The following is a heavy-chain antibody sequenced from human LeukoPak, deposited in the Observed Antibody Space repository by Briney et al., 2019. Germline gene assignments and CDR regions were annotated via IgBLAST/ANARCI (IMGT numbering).Heavy chain of an antibody. CDR2: ISGSSGNT. D-gene: IGHD5-12*01. V-gene: IGHV3-23*01. CDR1: GFTFSSYS. Sequence: GGSLRLSCAASGFTFSSYSMNWVRQAPGKGLEWVSTISGSSGNTYYAESVKGRFTISRDISKNTLYLQMHSLRAEDTAVYYCARDLYSGYDSSDYWGQGTLVTVSS. J-gene: IGHJ4*02. CDR3: ARDLYSGYDSSDY.